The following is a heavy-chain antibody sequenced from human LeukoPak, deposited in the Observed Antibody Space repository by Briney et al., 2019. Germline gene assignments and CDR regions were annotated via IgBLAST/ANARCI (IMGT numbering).Heavy chain of an antibody. CDR3: ARLGTQYYDFWSGYPFDY. CDR1: GYRFTSYW. CDR2: IYPGDSDT. V-gene: IGHV5-51*01. J-gene: IGHJ4*02. Sequence: GESLKISCKGSGYRFTSYWIGWVRPMPGKGLEWMGIIYPGDSDTRYSPSFQGQVTISADKSISTAYLQWSSLKASDTAMYYCARLGTQYYDFWSGYPFDYWGQGTLVTVSS. D-gene: IGHD3-3*01.